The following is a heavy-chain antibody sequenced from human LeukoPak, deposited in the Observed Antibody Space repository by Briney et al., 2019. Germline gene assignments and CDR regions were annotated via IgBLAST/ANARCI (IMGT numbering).Heavy chain of an antibody. CDR1: RYTFTGYY. CDR3: ADCIAVAVATDY. V-gene: IGHV1-2*02. J-gene: IGHJ4*02. D-gene: IGHD6-19*01. CDR2: IYPNRGGT. Sequence: ASVKISCKAFRYTFTGYYMYWVRQAPGQRLEWMGWIYPNRGGTNYVQKFPGKVTITRDSTNSTSYIELSRLRYYYAAVYSCADCIAVAVATDYWGQGTLVTVSS.